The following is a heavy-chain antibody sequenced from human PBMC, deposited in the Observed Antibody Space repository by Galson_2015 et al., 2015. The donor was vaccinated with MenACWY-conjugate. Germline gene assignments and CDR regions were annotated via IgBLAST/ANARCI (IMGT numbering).Heavy chain of an antibody. CDR2: ISYDGSRQ. D-gene: IGHD1-26*01. J-gene: IGHJ4*02. V-gene: IGHV3-30*04. CDR1: GFTFSHYP. CDR3: ARDPGNKERWAFDY. Sequence: SLRLSCAASGFTFSHYPVDWVRQAPGKGLEWVAAISYDGSRQYYADSVRGRFTISRDNSKNMLYLQMNSLRGDDTAVYYCARDPGNKERWAFDYWGQGTLVTVSS.